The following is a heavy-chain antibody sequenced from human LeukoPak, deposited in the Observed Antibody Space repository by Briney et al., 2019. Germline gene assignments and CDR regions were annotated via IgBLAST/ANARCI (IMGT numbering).Heavy chain of an antibody. CDR3: ARGWLRTTFDY. Sequence: SETLSLTCTVSGGSISSGDYYWSWIRQPPGKGLEWIGYIYYSGSTNYNPSLKSRVTISVDTSKNQFSLKLGSVTAADTAVYYCARGWLRTTFDYWGQGTLVTVSS. D-gene: IGHD5-12*01. V-gene: IGHV4-61*08. J-gene: IGHJ4*02. CDR2: IYYSGST. CDR1: GGSISSGDYY.